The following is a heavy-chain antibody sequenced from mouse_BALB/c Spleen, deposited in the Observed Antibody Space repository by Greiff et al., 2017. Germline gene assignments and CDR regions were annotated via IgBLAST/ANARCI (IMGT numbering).Heavy chain of an antibody. Sequence: QVQLQQSGPELVKPGASVKISCKASGYAFSSSWMNWVKQRPGQGLEWIGRIYPGDGDTNYNGKFKGKATLTADKSSSTAYMQLSSLTSVDSAVYFCAREGDYDGAYWGQGTLVTVSA. D-gene: IGHD2-4*01. CDR2: IYPGDGDT. CDR1: GYAFSSSW. J-gene: IGHJ3*01. V-gene: IGHV1-82*01. CDR3: AREGDYDGAY.